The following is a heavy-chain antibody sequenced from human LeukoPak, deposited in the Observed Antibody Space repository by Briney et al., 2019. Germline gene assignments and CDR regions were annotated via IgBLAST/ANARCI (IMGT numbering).Heavy chain of an antibody. D-gene: IGHD6-19*01. CDR3: ARENGGWYSRPYYFDY. Sequence: NPSETLSLTCTVSGGSINNYYWSWIRQPPGKGLEWIGYIYYSGSTNYNPSLKSRVTISVDKSKNQFSLKLSSVTAADTAVYYCARENGGWYSRPYYFDYWGQGTLVTVSS. V-gene: IGHV4-59*12. CDR1: GGSINNYY. J-gene: IGHJ4*02. CDR2: IYYSGST.